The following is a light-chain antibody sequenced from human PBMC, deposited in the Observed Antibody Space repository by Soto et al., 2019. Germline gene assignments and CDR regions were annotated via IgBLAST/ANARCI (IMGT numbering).Light chain of an antibody. V-gene: IGKV3-15*01. Sequence: EAVLTQSPATLSVSPGERATLSCRASLSVATNLAWYQQRPGQAPRLLIYGASKRAVGLPARFSGSGSGTEFTVTFGSLQSEDFAVYYCNQYKNWPQTFGQGTKVEIK. CDR3: NQYKNWPQT. CDR1: LSVATN. CDR2: GAS. J-gene: IGKJ1*01.